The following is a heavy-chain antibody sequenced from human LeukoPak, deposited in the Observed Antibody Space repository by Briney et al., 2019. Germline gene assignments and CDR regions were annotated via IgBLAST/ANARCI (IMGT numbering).Heavy chain of an antibody. J-gene: IGHJ4*02. D-gene: IGHD6-19*01. V-gene: IGHV1-18*01. CDR2: ISAYNGNT. Sequence: ASVKVSCKASGYSFTRNAIHWVRQAPGQRLEWMGWISAYNGNTNYAQKLQGRVTMTTDTSTSTAYMELRSLRSDDTAVYYCARMDSSGWYRRLDDYWGQGTLVTVSS. CDR3: ARMDSSGWYRRLDDY. CDR1: GYSFTRNA.